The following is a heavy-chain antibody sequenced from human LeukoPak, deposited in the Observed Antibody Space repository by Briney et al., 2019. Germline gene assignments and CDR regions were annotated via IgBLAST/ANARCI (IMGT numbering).Heavy chain of an antibody. CDR3: AKGPAMVRGTFDP. CDR2: LRYDGSNE. J-gene: IGHJ5*02. Sequence: GGSLRLSCAASGFTFSDSAMHWVRQAPGKGLEWVAFLRYDGSNEHYADSVKGRFTISRDNSQNTLYLQMNSLRAEDTAVYYCAKGPAMVRGTFDPWGQGTLVTVSS. V-gene: IGHV3-30*02. D-gene: IGHD3-10*01. CDR1: GFTFSDSA.